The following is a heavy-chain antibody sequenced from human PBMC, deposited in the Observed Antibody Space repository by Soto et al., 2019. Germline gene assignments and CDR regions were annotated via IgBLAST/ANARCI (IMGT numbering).Heavy chain of an antibody. CDR2: IHYSGST. V-gene: IGHV4-59*08. CDR1: GGSISNYY. J-gene: IGHJ4*01. CDR3: ARHSSSMGGCLHY. D-gene: IGHD2-15*01. Sequence: SETLSLTCTVSGGSISNYYLSWIRQPPGKGLEWIGYIHYSGSTNYNPSLKSRVTMSVDTSKNQFSLKLSSVAAADTAVYYCARHSSSMGGCLHYWGHGTPVIVS.